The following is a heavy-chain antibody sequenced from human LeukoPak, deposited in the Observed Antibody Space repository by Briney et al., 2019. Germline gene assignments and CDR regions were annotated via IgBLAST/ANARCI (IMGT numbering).Heavy chain of an antibody. CDR3: ARVELRNTYYYDSSGYPIDY. CDR1: GFTFSSYA. D-gene: IGHD3-22*01. Sequence: PGGSLRLSCAASGFTFSSYAMHWVRQAPGKGLEWVAVISYDGSNKYYADSVKGRFTISRDNSKNTLYLQMNSLRAEDTAVYYCARVELRNTYYYDSSGYPIDYWGQGTLVTVSS. V-gene: IGHV3-30-3*01. CDR2: ISYDGSNK. J-gene: IGHJ4*02.